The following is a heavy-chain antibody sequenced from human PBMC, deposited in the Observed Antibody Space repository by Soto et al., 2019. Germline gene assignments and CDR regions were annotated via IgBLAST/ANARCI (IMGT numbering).Heavy chain of an antibody. CDR1: GGSIGSSSDY. V-gene: IGHV4-39*01. D-gene: IGHD1-26*01. CDR2: IYYSGST. CDR3: ARLFSLRGSYHRGYGMDV. J-gene: IGHJ6*02. Sequence: SETLSLTCTVSGGSIGSSSDYWGWIRQPPGKGLEWIGSIYYSGSTYYNPSLKSRVTISVDTSKNQFSLKLSSVTAADTAVYYCARLFSLRGSYHRGYGMDVWGQGTTVTVSS.